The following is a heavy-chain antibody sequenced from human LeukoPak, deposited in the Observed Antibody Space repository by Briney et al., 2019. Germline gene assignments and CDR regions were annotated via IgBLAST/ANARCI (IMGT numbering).Heavy chain of an antibody. CDR1: GFTFSSYA. J-gene: IGHJ6*03. CDR3: ARVLSGRGSLYDYYYYMDV. Sequence: PGGSLRLSCAASGFTFSSYAMSWVRQAPGKGLEWVSAISGGGGSTYYADSVKGRFTISRDISKNTLYLQMNSLRAEDTAVYYCARVLSGRGSLYDYYYYMDVWGKGTTVTVSS. CDR2: ISGGGGST. V-gene: IGHV3-23*01. D-gene: IGHD3-10*01.